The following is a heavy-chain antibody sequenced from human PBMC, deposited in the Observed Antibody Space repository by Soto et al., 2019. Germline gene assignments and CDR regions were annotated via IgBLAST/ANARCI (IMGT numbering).Heavy chain of an antibody. D-gene: IGHD3-10*01. CDR3: ARVGRDLGFGDLTTSGRYYYYMDV. V-gene: IGHV1-18*01. CDR1: GYTFTSYG. J-gene: IGHJ6*03. CDR2: ISAYNGNT. Sequence: ASVKVSCKASGYTFTSYGISWVRQAPGQGLEWMGWISAYNGNTNYAQKLQGRVTMTTDTSTSTAYMELRSLRPDDTAVYYCARVGRDLGFGDLTTSGRYYYYMDVWGKGTTVTVSS.